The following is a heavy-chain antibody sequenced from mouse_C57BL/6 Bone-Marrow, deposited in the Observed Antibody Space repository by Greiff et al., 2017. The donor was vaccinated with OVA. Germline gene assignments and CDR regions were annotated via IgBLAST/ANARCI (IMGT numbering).Heavy chain of an antibody. CDR3: ARPNKPLDYYAMDY. D-gene: IGHD2-10*02. CDR1: GYTFTSYW. Sequence: QVQLQQPGAELVRPGSSVKLSCKASGYTFTSYWMHWVKQRPIQGLEWIGNIDPSDSETHYNQKFKDKATLTVDKSSSTAYMQLSSLTSEDSAVYYCARPNKPLDYYAMDYWGQGTSVTVSS. J-gene: IGHJ4*01. V-gene: IGHV1-52*01. CDR2: IDPSDSET.